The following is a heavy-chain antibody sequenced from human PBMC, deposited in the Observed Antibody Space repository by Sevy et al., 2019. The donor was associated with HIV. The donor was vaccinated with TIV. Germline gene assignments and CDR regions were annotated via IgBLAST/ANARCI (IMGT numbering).Heavy chain of an antibody. J-gene: IGHJ4*02. D-gene: IGHD3-22*01. CDR1: GFTFSNYW. CDR2: IKQDGSKK. CDR3: AAGPGWLIDY. V-gene: IGHV3-7*01. Sequence: GGSLRLSCAASGFTFSNYWMNWVRQAPGKGLEWVAIIKQDGSKKYYVDSVMARFTVSKDNAKNSLYLQMDSLSADDTAVCYCAAGPGWLIDYWGQGTLATVSS.